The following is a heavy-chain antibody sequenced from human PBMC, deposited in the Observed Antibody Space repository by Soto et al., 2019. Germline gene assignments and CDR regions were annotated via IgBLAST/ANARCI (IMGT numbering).Heavy chain of an antibody. D-gene: IGHD6-19*01. Sequence: GGSLRLSCAASGFTFSSYGMHWVRQAPGKGLEWVAVIWYDGSNKYYADSVKGRFTISRDNSKNTLYLQMNSLRAEDTAVYYCARDGRAVAGPHLYYYYYYMDVWGKGTTVTVSS. J-gene: IGHJ6*03. CDR1: GFTFSSYG. CDR2: IWYDGSNK. CDR3: ARDGRAVAGPHLYYYYYYMDV. V-gene: IGHV3-33*01.